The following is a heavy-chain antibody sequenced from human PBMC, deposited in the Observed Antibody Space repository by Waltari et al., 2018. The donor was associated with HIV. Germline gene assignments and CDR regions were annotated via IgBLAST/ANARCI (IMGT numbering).Heavy chain of an antibody. Sequence: QVQLVESGGGVVQPGRSLRLSCAASGFSFSNYAMHWVRQAPGKGLEWVAIISHDSIDSYYADSVTGRFTISRDNSKSTLFLQMNSLRAEDTAVYYCAKDTALEDGSAFDIWGQGTLVTVSS. J-gene: IGHJ3*02. CDR2: ISHDSIDS. CDR3: AKDTALEDGSAFDI. V-gene: IGHV3-30*18. D-gene: IGHD1-1*01. CDR1: GFSFSNYA.